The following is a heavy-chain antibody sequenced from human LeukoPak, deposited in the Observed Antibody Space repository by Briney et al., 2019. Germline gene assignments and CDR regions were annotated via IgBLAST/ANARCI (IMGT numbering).Heavy chain of an antibody. Sequence: GGSLRLSCAASGFTVDSNYLSWVRQAPGKGLEWVSSIYTGGNTYYAASVKGRFTISRDFSKNTVFLHMNSLRAEDTAVYYCARGDDSGYYDYFDYWGQGALVTVSS. CDR1: GFTVDSNY. D-gene: IGHD3-22*01. V-gene: IGHV3-53*01. CDR2: IYTGGNT. CDR3: ARGDDSGYYDYFDY. J-gene: IGHJ4*02.